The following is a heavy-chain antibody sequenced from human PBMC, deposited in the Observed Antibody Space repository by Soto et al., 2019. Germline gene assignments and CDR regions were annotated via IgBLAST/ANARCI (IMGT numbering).Heavy chain of an antibody. J-gene: IGHJ5*02. CDR1: CDSISSSDYY. Sequence: TXXTLSLTCIVSCDSISSSDYYWGWIRQARGTGLEWIGXINHSXSPNYNQSLKXXVTISVDXXKNQFSLKMTSVTAADTAVYYCARDKINGIFDPWGQETLVTVSS. D-gene: IGHD2-8*01. CDR2: INHSXSP. V-gene: IGHV4-39*07. CDR3: ARDKINGIFDP.